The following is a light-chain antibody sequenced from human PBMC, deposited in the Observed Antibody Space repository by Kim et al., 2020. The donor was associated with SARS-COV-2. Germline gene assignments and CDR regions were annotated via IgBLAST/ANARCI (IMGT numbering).Light chain of an antibody. J-gene: IGKJ1*01. Sequence: GSPGERATLSCRASQSVSSNLAWYQQKPGQVPRLLIYGASTRATGIPARFSGSGSGTEFILTISSLQSEDFAVYYCQQYNSWPRTFGQGTKVDIK. V-gene: IGKV3-15*01. CDR3: QQYNSWPRT. CDR1: QSVSSN. CDR2: GAS.